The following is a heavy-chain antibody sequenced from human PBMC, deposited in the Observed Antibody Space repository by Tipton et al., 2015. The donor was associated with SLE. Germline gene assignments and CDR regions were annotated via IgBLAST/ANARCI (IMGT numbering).Heavy chain of an antibody. CDR3: ARAGGNSLALHV. D-gene: IGHD4-23*01. J-gene: IGHJ3*01. V-gene: IGHV4-31*03. CDR2: VYFNVRM. Sequence: TLSLTCNVSGVSITSGGYYWTWIRQRPGTGPEWIGTVYFNVRMYHNPSLKSRMTMSLDTSKNQLSLKLSSMTAADTAVYFCARAGGNSLALHVWGQGTMVTVSS. CDR1: GVSITSGGYY.